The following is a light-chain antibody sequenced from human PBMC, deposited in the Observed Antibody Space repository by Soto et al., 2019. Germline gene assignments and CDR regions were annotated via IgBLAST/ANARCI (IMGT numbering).Light chain of an antibody. CDR2: QVS. CDR3: IQFSHFPRT. Sequence: VLTQTPLSSPATLGQPASISCRSSQSLVYSDGNTYLSWLQQRPGQPPRLLIYQVSNRFSGVPDRFSGSGAGTDFTLKISRLEAEDVGVYSCIQFSHFPRTFGEGTKVDIK. J-gene: IGKJ1*01. V-gene: IGKV2-24*01. CDR1: QSLVYSDGNTY.